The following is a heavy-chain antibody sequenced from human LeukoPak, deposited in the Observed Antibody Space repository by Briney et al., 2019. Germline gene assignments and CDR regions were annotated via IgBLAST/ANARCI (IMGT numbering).Heavy chain of an antibody. CDR1: GGSVTIFDYS. Sequence: SDTLSLPCSVWGGSVTIFDYSWGWGCQPPGKVLEWIGSMYHCGITYYNPSLKSRTIISTDKTKNQFSVKLRSVTAADTAVYSCERMSVTQSIDYWGQGTLVTVSS. J-gene: IGHJ4*02. D-gene: IGHD4-17*01. CDR2: MYHCGIT. V-gene: IGHV4-39*01. CDR3: ERMSVTQSIDY.